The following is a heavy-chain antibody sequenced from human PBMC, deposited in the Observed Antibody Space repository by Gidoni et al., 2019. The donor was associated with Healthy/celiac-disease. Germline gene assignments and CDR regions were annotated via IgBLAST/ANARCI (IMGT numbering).Heavy chain of an antibody. D-gene: IGHD1-26*01. CDR3: TTRVPVARYSGSYHSYNWFDP. CDR1: GFTFSNAW. Sequence: EVQLVESGGGLVKPGGSLSLSCAASGFTFSNAWMSWVRQARGKGLEWVGRIKSKTDGGTTDYAAPVKGRFTISRDDSKNTLYLQMNSLKTEDTAVYYCTTRVPVARYSGSYHSYNWFDPWGQGTLVTVSS. CDR2: IKSKTDGGTT. V-gene: IGHV3-15*01. J-gene: IGHJ5*02.